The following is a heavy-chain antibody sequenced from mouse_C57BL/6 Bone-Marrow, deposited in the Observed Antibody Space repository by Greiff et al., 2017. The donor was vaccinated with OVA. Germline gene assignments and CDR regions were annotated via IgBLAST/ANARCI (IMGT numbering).Heavy chain of an antibody. CDR3: ARSLIYYYEDFDY. CDR1: GYTFTDYY. CDR2: INPYNGGT. V-gene: IGHV1-19*01. D-gene: IGHD1-1*01. Sequence: EVKLQQSGPVLVKPGASVKMSCKASGYTFTDYYMNWVKQSHGKSLEWIGVINPYNGGTSYNQKFKGKATLTVDKSSSTAYMELNSLTSEDSAVYYCARSLIYYYEDFDYWGQGTTLTVSS. J-gene: IGHJ2*01.